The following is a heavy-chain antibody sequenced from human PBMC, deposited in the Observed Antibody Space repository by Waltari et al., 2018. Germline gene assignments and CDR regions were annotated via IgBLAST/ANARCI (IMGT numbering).Heavy chain of an antibody. D-gene: IGHD6-6*01. V-gene: IGHV3-48*03. CDR3: VPQEQLGLDS. J-gene: IGHJ4*02. Sequence: EVQLVESGGALVQPGGSLRLSCAVSGFTFSNYEMNWVRQTPGKRLEWLSYISGSGTPIYYADSVEGRFTISRDNTKNSLYLQMNSLRAEDTAVYYCVPQEQLGLDSWGQGTLVTVSS. CDR1: GFTFSNYE. CDR2: ISGSGTPI.